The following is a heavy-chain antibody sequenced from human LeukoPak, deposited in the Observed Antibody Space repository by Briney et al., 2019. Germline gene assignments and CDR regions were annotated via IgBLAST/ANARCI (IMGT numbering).Heavy chain of an antibody. D-gene: IGHD6-13*01. CDR3: ARDHRSQYSSSWYGGIYFDY. CDR1: GFTFSSYE. Sequence: GGSPRLSCAASGFTFSSYEMNWVRQAPGKGLEWVSYISSGGSTIYYADSVKGRFTISRDNAKNSLYLQMNSLRAEDTAVYYCARDHRSQYSSSWYGGIYFDYWGQGTLVTVSS. J-gene: IGHJ4*02. V-gene: IGHV3-48*03. CDR2: ISSGGSTI.